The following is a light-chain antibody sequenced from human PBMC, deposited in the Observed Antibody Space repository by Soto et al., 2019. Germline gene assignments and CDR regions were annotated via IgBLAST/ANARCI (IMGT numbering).Light chain of an antibody. V-gene: IGKV3-15*01. CDR2: GAS. CDR1: QSVSSN. J-gene: IGKJ2*01. CDR3: QQYNNLPYT. Sequence: EIVMTQSPATLSVSPGERATLSCRASQSVSSNLAWYHQKPGQAPRLLIYGASTRATGIPARFSGSGSGTEFTLTISSLQSEDFAVYYCQQYNNLPYTFGQGTKLQI.